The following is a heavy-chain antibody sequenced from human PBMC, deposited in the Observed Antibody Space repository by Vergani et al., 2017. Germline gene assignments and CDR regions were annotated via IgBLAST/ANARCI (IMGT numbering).Heavy chain of an antibody. Sequence: EVQLVESGGGVVEPGGSLRLSCAASGFTFSNAWMTWVRLTPGKGLEWVGRIQSGGTTDYSAPVKGRFTISRDNSQNTLYLQMDSLTAEDTAIYFCVNGYYYDQSGLASFDYWGQGTLVTVSS. CDR2: IQSGGTT. J-gene: IGHJ4*02. D-gene: IGHD3-22*01. CDR1: GFTFSNAW. CDR3: VNGYYYDQSGLASFDY. V-gene: IGHV3-15*01.